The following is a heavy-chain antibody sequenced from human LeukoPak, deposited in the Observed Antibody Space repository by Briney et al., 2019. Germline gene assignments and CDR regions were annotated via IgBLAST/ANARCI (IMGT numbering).Heavy chain of an antibody. CDR1: GFTFSSYA. CDR3: AKEKPATGLPRGPFDY. D-gene: IGHD2-15*01. Sequence: GGXLRLSCAASGFTFSSYAMSWVRQAPGKGLEWVSAISGSGGSTYYADSVKGRFTISRDNSKNTLYLQMNSLRAEDTAVYYCAKEKPATGLPRGPFDYWGQGTLVTVSS. V-gene: IGHV3-23*01. J-gene: IGHJ4*02. CDR2: ISGSGGST.